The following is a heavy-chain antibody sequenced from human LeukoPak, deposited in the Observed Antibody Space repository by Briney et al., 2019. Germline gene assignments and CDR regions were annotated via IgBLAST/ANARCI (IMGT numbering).Heavy chain of an antibody. J-gene: IGHJ3*02. CDR2: ISSSGST. D-gene: IGHD3-22*01. CDR3: ARGPYSYDSSGAFDI. CDR1: DYSINSGYY. V-gene: IGHV4-38-2*02. Sequence: PSETLSLTCTVSDYSINSGYYWSWIRQPAGKGLEWIGRISSSGSTNYNPSLKSRVTISVDTSKNQFSLKLSSVTAADTAVYFCARGPYSYDSSGAFDIWGQGTMVTVSS.